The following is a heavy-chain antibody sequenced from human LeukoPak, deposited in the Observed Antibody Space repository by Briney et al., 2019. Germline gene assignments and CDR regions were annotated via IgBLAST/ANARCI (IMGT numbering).Heavy chain of an antibody. CDR2: IYNGVPT. V-gene: IGHV4-4*09. D-gene: IGHD6-19*01. CDR3: VQTTGWPGFDY. Sequence: PQTLSLICTTSGVSISRFYWSWVRQPPGKGLEWIGNIYNGVPTFFNPSLTSRVTISVDTPKRQFSLQLASVTAADTAVYYCVQTTGWPGFDYWGQGILVTVYS. J-gene: IGHJ4*02. CDR1: GVSISRFY.